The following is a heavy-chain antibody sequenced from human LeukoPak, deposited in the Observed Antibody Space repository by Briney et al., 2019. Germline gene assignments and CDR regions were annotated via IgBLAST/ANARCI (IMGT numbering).Heavy chain of an antibody. V-gene: IGHV3-21*01. D-gene: IGHD5-24*01. CDR3: ARGGEMATIGYYYYYYMDV. Sequence: GGSLRLSCAASGFTFSSYSMNWVRQAPGKGLEWVSSISSSSYIYYADSVKGRFTISRDNAKNSLYLQMNSLRAEDTAVYYCARGGEMATIGYYYYYYMDVWGEGTTVTVSS. J-gene: IGHJ6*03. CDR1: GFTFSSYS. CDR2: ISSSSYI.